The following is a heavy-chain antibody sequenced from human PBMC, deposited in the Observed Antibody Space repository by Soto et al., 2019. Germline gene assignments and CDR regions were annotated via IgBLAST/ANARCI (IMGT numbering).Heavy chain of an antibody. CDR1: GFTFSSYG. D-gene: IGHD3-10*01. CDR2: ISYDGSNK. V-gene: IGHV3-30*18. CDR3: AKDRELLWFGTALGYFDY. J-gene: IGHJ4*02. Sequence: GGSLRLSCAASGFTFSSYGMHWVRQAPGKGLEWVAVISYDGSNKYYADSVKGRFTISRDNSKNTLYLQMNSLRAEDTAVYYCAKDRELLWFGTALGYFDYWGQGTLVTVSS.